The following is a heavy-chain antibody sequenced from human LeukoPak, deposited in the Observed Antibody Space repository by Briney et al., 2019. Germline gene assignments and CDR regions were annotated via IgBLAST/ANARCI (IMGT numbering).Heavy chain of an antibody. CDR2: SRNKASSYTT. D-gene: IGHD6-13*01. CDR3: ARVDSSRAPSDY. V-gene: IGHV3-72*01. J-gene: IGHJ4*02. Sequence: PGGSLRLSCAASGFKFSDHYIDWVRQAPGKGLEWVGRSRNKASSYTTEYAASVEGRFTISRDVSESSLYLQMNSLRTEDTAVYYCARVDSSRAPSDYWGQGTLVTVSS. CDR1: GFKFSDHY.